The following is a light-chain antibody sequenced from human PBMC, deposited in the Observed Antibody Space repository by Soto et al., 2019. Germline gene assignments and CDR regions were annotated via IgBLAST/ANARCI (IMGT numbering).Light chain of an antibody. V-gene: IGKV3-20*01. CDR3: QQSYSTPWT. CDR1: QSVSSSY. CDR2: GAS. J-gene: IGKJ1*01. Sequence: PGERATLSCRTSQSVSSSYLAWYQQKSGQAPRLLIYGASIRATGVPDRFSGSGFGTDFTLTISRLEPEDLATYYCQQSYSTPWTFGQGTKVEIK.